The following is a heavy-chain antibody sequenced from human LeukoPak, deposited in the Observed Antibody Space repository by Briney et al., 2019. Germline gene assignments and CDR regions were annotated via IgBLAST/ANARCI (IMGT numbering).Heavy chain of an antibody. CDR2: IIPIFGTA. J-gene: IGHJ4*02. CDR1: GSTFSSYA. Sequence: ASVKVSCKASGSTFSSYAISWVRQAPGQGLEWMGGIIPIFGTANYAQKFQGRVTITADESTSTAYMELSSLRSEDTAVYYCARGGRSGYPSFGYYWGQGTLVTVSS. V-gene: IGHV1-69*13. D-gene: IGHD3-3*01. CDR3: ARGGRSGYPSFGYY.